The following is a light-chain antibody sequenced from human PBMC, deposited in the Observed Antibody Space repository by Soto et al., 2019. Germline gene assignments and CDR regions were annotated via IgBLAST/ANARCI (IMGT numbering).Light chain of an antibody. V-gene: IGLV2-14*03. CDR2: DVT. CDR1: SSDVGGFNY. J-gene: IGLJ1*01. CDR3: NSYTSRSTYV. Sequence: QSALTQPASVSGSPGQSITISCTGTSSDVGGFNYVSWYQQHPGKAPKLMIYDVTNRPSGVSYRFSGSKSGTTASLTISGLQAEDEAEYFCNSYTSRSTYVFGTGTKVTVL.